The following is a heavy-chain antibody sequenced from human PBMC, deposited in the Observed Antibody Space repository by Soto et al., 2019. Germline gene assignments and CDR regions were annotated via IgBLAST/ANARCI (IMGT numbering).Heavy chain of an antibody. CDR2: IIPIFGTA. J-gene: IGHJ6*02. CDR1: GGTFSSYA. Sequence: SVKVSCKASGGTFSSYAIGWVRQAPGQGLEWMGGIIPIFGTANYAQKFQGRVTITADESTSTAYMELSSLRSEDTAVYYCARSPYVAARNYYYYGMDVWGQGTTVTVSS. V-gene: IGHV1-69*13. CDR3: ARSPYVAARNYYYYGMDV. D-gene: IGHD6-6*01.